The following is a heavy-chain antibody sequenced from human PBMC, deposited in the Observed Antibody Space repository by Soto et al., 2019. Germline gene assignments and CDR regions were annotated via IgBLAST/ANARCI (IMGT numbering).Heavy chain of an antibody. J-gene: IGHJ4*02. CDR3: AKDKGDGSGSYYCY. V-gene: IGHV1-18*01. D-gene: IGHD3-10*01. CDR2: ISAYNGNT. Sequence: QVKLVQSGAEVKKPGASVKVSCKASGYTFTSYGISWVRQAPGQGLEWMGWISAYNGNTNYAQKLQGRVTMTTDPSTSTAYMQLRSLRSDDTAVYYCAKDKGDGSGSYYCYWGQGTLVTVSS. CDR1: GYTFTSYG.